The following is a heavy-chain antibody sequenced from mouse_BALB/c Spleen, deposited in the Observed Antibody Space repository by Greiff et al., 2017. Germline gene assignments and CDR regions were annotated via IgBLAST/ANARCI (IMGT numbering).Heavy chain of an antibody. CDR2: IDPENGDT. CDR3: YGGGYFGAY. CDR1: GFNIKDYY. J-gene: IGHJ3*01. D-gene: IGHD2-3*01. Sequence: EVQLHQSGAELVRSGASVKLSCTASGFNIKDYYMHWVKQRPEQGLEWIGWIDPENGDTEYSPKFQGKATMTANTSSNTAYLQLSSLTSEDTAISYCYGGGYFGAYWGQGTLVTVSA. V-gene: IGHV14-4*02.